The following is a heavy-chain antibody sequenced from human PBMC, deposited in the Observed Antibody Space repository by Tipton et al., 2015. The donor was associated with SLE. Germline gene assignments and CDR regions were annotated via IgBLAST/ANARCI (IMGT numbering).Heavy chain of an antibody. CDR1: GGSFSGYY. J-gene: IGHJ4*02. V-gene: IGHV4-59*01. CDR3: ARDRLRGPFDS. CDR2: IYDIGTT. Sequence: TLSLTCTVYGGSFSGYYWNWIRQPPGKGLEWIGYIYDIGTTNFNPSLKSRVIISEDTSKNQFSLKLSSVTAADTAVYYCARDRLRGPFDSSGQGTIVTFSS.